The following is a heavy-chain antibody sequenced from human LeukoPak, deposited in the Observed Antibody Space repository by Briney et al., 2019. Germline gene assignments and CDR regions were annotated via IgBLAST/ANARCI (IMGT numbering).Heavy chain of an antibody. D-gene: IGHD3-10*01. CDR2: IIPIFGTA. CDR1: GGTFSSYA. V-gene: IGHV1-69*05. CDR3: ASRNSDDAFDI. Sequence: ASVKVSCKASGGTFSSYAISWVRQAPGQGLEWLGGIIPIFGTANYAQKFQGRVTITTDESTSTAYMELSSLRSEGTAVYYCASRNSDDAFDIWGQGTMVTFSS. J-gene: IGHJ3*02.